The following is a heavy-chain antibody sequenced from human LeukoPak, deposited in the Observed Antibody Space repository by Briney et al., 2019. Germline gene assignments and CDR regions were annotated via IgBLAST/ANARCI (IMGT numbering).Heavy chain of an antibody. CDR2: IYYSGST. CDR3: ARGDNSIAAFDH. V-gene: IGHV4-59*01. CDR1: GGSISSYY. Sequence: SETLSLTCTVSGGSISSYYWSWIRQPPGKGLEWIGYIYYSGSTYYNPSLKSRVTISVDTSKNQFTLKLTSMTAADTAVYYCARGDNSIAAFDHWGQGALVTVSS. D-gene: IGHD1-20*01. J-gene: IGHJ5*02.